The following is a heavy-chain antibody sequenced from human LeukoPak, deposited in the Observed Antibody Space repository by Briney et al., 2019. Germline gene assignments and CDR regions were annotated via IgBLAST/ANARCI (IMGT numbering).Heavy chain of an antibody. V-gene: IGHV4-39*07. Sequence: SETLSLTCTVSGGSISSSSYYWGWIRQPPGKGLEWIGSIYYSGSTYYNPSLKSRVTISVDTSKNQFSLKLSSVTAADTAVYYCARDRPYDYSHYRWFDTWGQGTLVTLSS. CDR1: GGSISSSSYY. D-gene: IGHD4-11*01. CDR3: ARDRPYDYSHYRWFDT. CDR2: IYYSGST. J-gene: IGHJ5*02.